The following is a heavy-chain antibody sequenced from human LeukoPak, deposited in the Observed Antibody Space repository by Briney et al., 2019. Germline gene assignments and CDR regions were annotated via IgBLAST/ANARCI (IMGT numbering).Heavy chain of an antibody. J-gene: IGHJ4*02. V-gene: IGHV4-34*01. CDR1: GGSFSGYY. CDR2: INHSGST. CDR3: ARAEHTAMVNYFDY. D-gene: IGHD5-18*01. Sequence: SETLSLTCAVYGGSFSGYYWSWIRQPPGKGLEWIGEINHSGSTNYNPSLKSRVTISVDTSKNQFSLKLSSVTAADTAVYYCARAEHTAMVNYFDYWGQGTLVTVSS.